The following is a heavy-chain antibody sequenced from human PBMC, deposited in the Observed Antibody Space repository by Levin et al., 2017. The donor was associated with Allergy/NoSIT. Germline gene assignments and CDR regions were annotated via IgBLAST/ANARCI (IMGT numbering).Heavy chain of an antibody. CDR2: ISSSGSTI. CDR1: GFTFSDYY. D-gene: IGHD3-10*01. J-gene: IGHJ6*02. CDR3: ARDMVEMGVYYYDGMDV. Sequence: GGSLRLSCAASGFTFSDYYMSWIRQAPGKGLEWVSYISSSGSTIYYADSVKGRFTISRDNAKNSLYLQMNSLRAEDTAVYYCARDMVEMGVYYYDGMDVWGQGTTVTVSS. V-gene: IGHV3-11*01.